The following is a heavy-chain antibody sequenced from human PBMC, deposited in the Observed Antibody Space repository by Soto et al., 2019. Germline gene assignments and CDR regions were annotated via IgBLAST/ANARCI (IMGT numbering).Heavy chain of an antibody. CDR3: ARHRAYGSGNVVFDY. CDR2: IYPPDSDT. D-gene: IGHD3-10*01. J-gene: IGHJ4*02. Sequence: GESLKISCKTSGYTFTSNWIGWVRQMPGKCLEWLGIIYPPDSDTRYSPSLEGQVTMSIDKSTSTAYLQWSSLKASDTAIYFCARHRAYGSGNVVFDYWGQGTLVTVSS. CDR1: GYTFTSNW. V-gene: IGHV5-51*01.